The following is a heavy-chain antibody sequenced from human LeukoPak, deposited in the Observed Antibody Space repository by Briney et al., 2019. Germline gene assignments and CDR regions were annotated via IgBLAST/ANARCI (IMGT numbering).Heavy chain of an antibody. V-gene: IGHV1-2*04. CDR3: ARETYYGSGSYYNANFDY. Sequence: ASVKVSCKASGYTFTGYYMHWVRQAPGQGLEWMGWINPNSGGTNYAQKFQGWVTMTRDTSISTAYMELSRLRSDDTAVYYCARETYYGSGSYYNANFDYWGQGTLVTVSS. CDR2: INPNSGGT. J-gene: IGHJ4*02. D-gene: IGHD3-10*01. CDR1: GYTFTGYY.